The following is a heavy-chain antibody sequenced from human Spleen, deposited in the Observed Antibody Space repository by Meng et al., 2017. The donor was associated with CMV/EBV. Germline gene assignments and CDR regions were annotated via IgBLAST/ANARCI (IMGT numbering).Heavy chain of an antibody. Sequence: QVQLVESGGGLVKRGGSLRVSCAASGFTFSSYAMHWVRQAPGKGLEWVAVISYDGSNKYYADSVKGRFTISRDNSKNTLYLQMNSLRAEDTAVYYCARGCEAAAGTGDYWGQGTLVTV. CDR2: ISYDGSNK. CDR3: ARGCEAAAGTGDY. CDR1: GFTFSSYA. J-gene: IGHJ4*02. V-gene: IGHV3-30-3*01. D-gene: IGHD6-13*01.